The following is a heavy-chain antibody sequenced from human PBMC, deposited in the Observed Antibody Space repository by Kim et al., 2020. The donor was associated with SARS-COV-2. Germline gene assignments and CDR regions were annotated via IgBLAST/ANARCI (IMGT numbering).Heavy chain of an antibody. D-gene: IGHD6-13*01. V-gene: IGHV4-34*01. Sequence: SETLSLTCAVYGGSFSGYYWSWIRQPPGKGLEWIGEINHSGSTNYNPSLKSRVTISVDTSKNQFSLKLSSVTAADTAVYYCARGRGSWYPLHDYWGQGTLVTVSS. CDR3: ARGRGSWYPLHDY. CDR2: INHSGST. J-gene: IGHJ4*02. CDR1: GGSFSGYY.